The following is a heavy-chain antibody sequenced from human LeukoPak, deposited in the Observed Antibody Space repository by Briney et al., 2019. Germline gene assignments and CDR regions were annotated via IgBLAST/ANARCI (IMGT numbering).Heavy chain of an antibody. CDR2: ISAYNGNT. D-gene: IGHD3-22*01. CDR3: ARDRYYDSSGYYYSAFDI. Sequence: ASVKVSCKASGYTFTSYGISWVRQAPGQGLEWMGWISAYNGNTNYAQKLQGRVTMTTDTCTSTAYMELRSLRSDDTAVYYCARDRYYDSSGYYYSAFDIWGQGTMVTVSS. J-gene: IGHJ3*02. V-gene: IGHV1-18*01. CDR1: GYTFTSYG.